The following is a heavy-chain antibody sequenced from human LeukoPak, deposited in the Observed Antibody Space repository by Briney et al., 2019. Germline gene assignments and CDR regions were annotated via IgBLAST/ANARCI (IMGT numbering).Heavy chain of an antibody. CDR1: GFTFSSYA. CDR2: ICGGGGST. V-gene: IGHV3-23*01. CDR3: ARLSSGWFVDY. J-gene: IGHJ4*02. D-gene: IGHD6-19*01. Sequence: GGSLRLSCAASGFTFSSYAMTWVRQAPGKGLEWVSAICGGGGSTYYADSVKGRFTISRDNSKNTLHLQMNSLRADDTAVYYCARLSSGWFVDYWGQGTLVTVSS.